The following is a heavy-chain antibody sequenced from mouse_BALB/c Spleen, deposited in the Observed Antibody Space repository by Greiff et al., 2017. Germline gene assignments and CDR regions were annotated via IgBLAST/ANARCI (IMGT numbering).Heavy chain of an antibody. CDR2: IDPSDSYT. CDR1: GYTFTSYW. V-gene: IGHV1-69*02. CDR3: ARSPYYFDY. J-gene: IGHJ2*01. Sequence: QVQLQQPGAELVKPGASVKLSCKASGYTFTSYWMHWVKQRPGQGLEWIGEIDPSDSYTNYNQKFKGKATLTVDKSSSTAYMQLSSLTSEDSAVYYCARSPYYFDYWGQGTTLTVSS.